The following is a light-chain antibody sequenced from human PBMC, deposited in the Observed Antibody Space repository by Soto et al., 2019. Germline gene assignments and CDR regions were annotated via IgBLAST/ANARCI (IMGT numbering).Light chain of an antibody. CDR1: SSNIGANYD. CDR3: QSYDSSLNRV. Sequence: QSVLSQPPSVSGAPGQRITISCTGSSSNIGANYDVNWYRQVPGTAPKLLMSGDNNRPSGVADRFSGSKSGTSASLAITRLQAEDEADYYCQSYDSSLNRVFGTGTKLTVL. V-gene: IGLV1-40*01. J-gene: IGLJ1*01. CDR2: GDN.